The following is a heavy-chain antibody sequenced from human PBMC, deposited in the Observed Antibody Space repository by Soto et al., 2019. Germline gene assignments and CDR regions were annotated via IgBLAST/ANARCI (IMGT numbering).Heavy chain of an antibody. CDR2: MNPNSGNT. Sequence: QVQLVQSGADVKKPGASVKVSCKASGYTFTTYDINWLRQAAGQGLEWMGWMNPNSGNTGYAQKFQGRVVMTRNTSTSTGYMELSGLTSEDTAVYFCARGRAPGGDYRSYCHHWCQGTLVTVSS. CDR3: ARGRAPGGDYRSYCHH. D-gene: IGHD4-4*01. J-gene: IGHJ1*01. V-gene: IGHV1-8*01. CDR1: GYTFTTYD.